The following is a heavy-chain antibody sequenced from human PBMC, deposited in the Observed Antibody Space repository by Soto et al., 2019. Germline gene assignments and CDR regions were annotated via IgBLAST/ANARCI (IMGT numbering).Heavy chain of an antibody. CDR2: INADKGDT. CDR1: GYSFTDFA. J-gene: IGHJ5*02. CDR3: ARGPLSGVATIWDYANWFDP. Sequence: QAQLVQSGAEVKKPGASVNVSCKASGYSFTDFAMHWVRLASGQRLEWMGWINADKGDTKYSPKFQGRVTITRDTSATTVYMELRSLRSEDTAVYYCARGPLSGVATIWDYANWFDPWGQGSLVTVST. D-gene: IGHD5-12*01. V-gene: IGHV1-3*01.